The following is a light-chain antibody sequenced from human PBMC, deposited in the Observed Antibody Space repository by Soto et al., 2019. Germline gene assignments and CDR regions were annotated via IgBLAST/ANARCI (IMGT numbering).Light chain of an antibody. J-gene: IGLJ1*01. CDR3: SSYTSSSTYV. CDR1: SSDVGGYNR. Sequence: QSVLTQPPSVSGSPGQSVTISCTGTSSDVGGYNRVSWYRQPPGTAPKLMIYEVSSRPSGVPDRFSGSKSGNTASLTISGLQAEDEAGYYCSSYTSSSTYVFGTGTKVTVL. V-gene: IGLV2-18*02. CDR2: EVS.